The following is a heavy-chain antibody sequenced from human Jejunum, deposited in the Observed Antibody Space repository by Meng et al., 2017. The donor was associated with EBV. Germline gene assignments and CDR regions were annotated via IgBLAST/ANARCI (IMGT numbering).Heavy chain of an antibody. J-gene: IGHJ4*02. V-gene: IGHV1-3*01. Sequence: QVHLVRSGAGVKKPGASVNLSCKASGYTFTNEPIHWVRQAPVQRPEWMGCINLGNGETEFSQKFQGRVTITRDTSATTAYMELTSLRSEDTAVYYCASRPGFNIGPVDYWGQGTLVTVSS. CDR1: GYTFTNEP. D-gene: IGHD3/OR15-3a*01. CDR3: ASRPGFNIGPVDY. CDR2: INLGNGET.